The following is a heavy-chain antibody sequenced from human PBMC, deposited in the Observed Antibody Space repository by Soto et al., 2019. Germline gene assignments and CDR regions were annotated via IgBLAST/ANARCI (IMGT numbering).Heavy chain of an antibody. V-gene: IGHV4-39*01. D-gene: IGHD5-18*01. CDR3: ARRQRWLHFDY. CDR2: IYYSGST. Sequence: QLQLQESGPGLVKPSETLSLTCTVSGGSISSSSYYWGWIRQPPGKGLEWIGTIYYSGSTYYNPSLKTRVTISVDTATNQFSLKRTSETAEHTAVDHWARRQRWLHFDYWGQGTQVTVSS. CDR1: GGSISSSSYY. J-gene: IGHJ4*02.